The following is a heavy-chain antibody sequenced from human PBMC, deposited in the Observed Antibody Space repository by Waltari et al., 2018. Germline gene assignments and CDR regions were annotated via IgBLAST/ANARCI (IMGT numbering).Heavy chain of an antibody. CDR2: ITHSGST. J-gene: IGHJ3*02. V-gene: IGHV4-34*01. D-gene: IGHD3-3*01. CDR3: AREIGPFWSAYWIGGFDI. Sequence: QVQLQQWGAGLLKPSETLSRSCGVSGGSFSGYYWNWIRQPPGKGLEWIGEITHSGSTNYNPSLKSRLTISVDSSKNQFSLKLNSVTAEDTAFYYCAREIGPFWSAYWIGGFDIWGQGTMVTVSS. CDR1: GGSFSGYY.